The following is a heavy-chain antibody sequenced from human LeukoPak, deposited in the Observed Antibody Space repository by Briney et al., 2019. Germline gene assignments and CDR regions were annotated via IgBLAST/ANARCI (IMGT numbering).Heavy chain of an antibody. D-gene: IGHD3-9*01. J-gene: IGHJ5*02. CDR3: AREGILTGYSTYNWFDP. Sequence: ASVKVSCKASGYTFTSYGISWVRQAPGQGLEWMGWIIPYNGNTNYAQKFQGRVTMTTDTSTSTAYMELRSLRSDDTAVYYCAREGILTGYSTYNWFDPWGQGTLVTVPS. V-gene: IGHV1-18*01. CDR2: IIPYNGNT. CDR1: GYTFTSYG.